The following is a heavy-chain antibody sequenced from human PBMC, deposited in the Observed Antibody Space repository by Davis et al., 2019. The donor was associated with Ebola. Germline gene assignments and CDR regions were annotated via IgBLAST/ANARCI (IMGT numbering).Heavy chain of an antibody. CDR2: IIPIFGTA. J-gene: IGHJ4*02. Sequence: SVKVSCKASGYTFTSYGISWVRQAPGQGLEWMGGIIPIFGTANYAQKFQGRVTITADESTSTAYMELSSLRSEDTAVYYCARDRYSSGWYGGFGYWGQGTLVTVSS. V-gene: IGHV1-69*13. CDR3: ARDRYSSGWYGGFGY. CDR1: GYTFTSYG. D-gene: IGHD6-19*01.